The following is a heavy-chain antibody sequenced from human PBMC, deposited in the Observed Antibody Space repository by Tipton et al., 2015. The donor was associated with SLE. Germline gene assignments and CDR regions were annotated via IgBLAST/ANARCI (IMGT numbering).Heavy chain of an antibody. D-gene: IGHD3-10*01. J-gene: IGHJ2*01. Sequence: TLSLTCAVSGASITSSDWWSWVRQPPGKGLEYIGEIHHRGSTNYNPSLKSRVTISVDTSKNQFSLKLSSVTAADTAVYYCARDRRGWYFDLWGRGTLVTVSS. V-gene: IGHV4-4*02. CDR3: ARDRRGWYFDL. CDR1: GASITSSDW. CDR2: IHHRGST.